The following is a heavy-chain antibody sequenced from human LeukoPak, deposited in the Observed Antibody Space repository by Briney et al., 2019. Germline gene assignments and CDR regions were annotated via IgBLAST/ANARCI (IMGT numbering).Heavy chain of an antibody. CDR2: IYSGGSS. CDR1: GFSVSSNY. Sequence: GGCLRLSCAASGFSVSSNYMSWVRQTPGKGLEWVSVIYSGGSSKYADSVKGRFTLSRDNSKNTVYLQMNSLTAEDTAVYHRARGAYEGGFFDFWGQGTQVTVSS. CDR3: ARGAYEGGFFDF. J-gene: IGHJ4*02. V-gene: IGHV3-53*01. D-gene: IGHD2-21*01.